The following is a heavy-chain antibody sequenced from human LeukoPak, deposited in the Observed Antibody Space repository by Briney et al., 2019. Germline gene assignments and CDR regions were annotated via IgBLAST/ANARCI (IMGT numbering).Heavy chain of an antibody. CDR2: IDTNTGSP. CDR3: ACYDCGDY. J-gene: IGHJ4*02. D-gene: IGHD2-2*01. Sequence: ASVKVSCKASGYTFTTYPINWVRQAPGQGLEWMGWIDTNTGSPTYAQGLTGRFVFSLDTSVSTAFLQINSLKAEDTALYYCACYDCGDYWGQGTLVTVSS. V-gene: IGHV7-4-1*02. CDR1: GYTFTTYP.